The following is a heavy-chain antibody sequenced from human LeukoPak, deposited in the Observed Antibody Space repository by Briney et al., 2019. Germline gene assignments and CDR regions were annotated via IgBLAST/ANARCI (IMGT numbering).Heavy chain of an antibody. Sequence: GGSLRLSCAASGFTFSSYGMHWVRQAPGKGLEWVAVIWYDGSNKFYADSVKGRFTISRDNSKNTLYLQMNSLRAEDAAVYYCARDSWSSTSYHYYMDVWGKGTTVTVSS. D-gene: IGHD2-2*01. CDR1: GFTFSSYG. V-gene: IGHV3-33*01. J-gene: IGHJ6*03. CDR2: IWYDGSNK. CDR3: ARDSWSSTSYHYYMDV.